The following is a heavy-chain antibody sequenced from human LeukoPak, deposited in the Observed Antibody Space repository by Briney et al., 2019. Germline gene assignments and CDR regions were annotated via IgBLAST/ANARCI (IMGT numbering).Heavy chain of an antibody. CDR2: IYSGGST. Sequence: GESLKISCKGSGYSFTSYWIGWVRQAPGKGLEWVSVIYSGGSTYYADSVKGRFTISRDNSKNTLYLQMNSLRAEDTAVYYCARESRLLGDAFDIWGQGTMVTVSS. V-gene: IGHV3-53*01. D-gene: IGHD3-10*01. J-gene: IGHJ3*02. CDR1: GYSFTSYW. CDR3: ARESRLLGDAFDI.